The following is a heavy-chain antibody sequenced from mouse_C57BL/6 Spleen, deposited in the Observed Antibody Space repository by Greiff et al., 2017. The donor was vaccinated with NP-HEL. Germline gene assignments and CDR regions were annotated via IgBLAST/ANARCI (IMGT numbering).Heavy chain of an antibody. CDR3: ARYGSSLYAMDY. V-gene: IGHV1-26*01. CDR1: GYTFTDYY. CDR2: INPNNGGT. J-gene: IGHJ4*01. Sequence: LVKPGASVKISCKASGYTFTDYYMNWVKQSHGKSLEWIGDINPNNGGTSYNQKFKGKATLTVDKSSSTAYMELRSLTSEDSAVYYCARYGSSLYAMDYWGQGTSVTVSS. D-gene: IGHD1-1*01.